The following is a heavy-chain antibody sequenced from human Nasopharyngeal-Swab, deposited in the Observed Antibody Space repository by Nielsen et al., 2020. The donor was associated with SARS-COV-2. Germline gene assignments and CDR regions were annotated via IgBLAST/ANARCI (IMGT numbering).Heavy chain of an antibody. J-gene: IGHJ6*03. D-gene: IGHD6-19*01. CDR3: ARGLAVAPYYYYMDV. Sequence: GGSLRLSCAASGFTFSSYGMHWVRQAPGKGLEWVAVIWYDGSNKYYADSVKGRFTISRDNSKNTLYLQMNSLRAEDTAVYYCARGLAVAPYYYYMDVWGKGTTVTVSS. CDR1: GFTFSSYG. V-gene: IGHV3-30*19. CDR2: IWYDGSNK.